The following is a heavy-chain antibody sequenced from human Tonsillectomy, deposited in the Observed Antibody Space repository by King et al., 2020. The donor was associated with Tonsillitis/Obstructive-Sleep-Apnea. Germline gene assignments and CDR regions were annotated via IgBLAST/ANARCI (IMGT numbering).Heavy chain of an antibody. J-gene: IGHJ6*03. V-gene: IGHV3-9*01. CDR1: GVTFDDYA. CDR2: ISWNSGGL. Sequence: VQLVESGGGLVQPGRSLRLSCAASGVTFDDYAMHWVRHAPGKGLEWVSGISWNSGGLGYADSVKGRFTISRDNAKNSLYLQMNSLRAEDTALYYCATDTSSGWGVAGPHYYYHMDVWGKGTTVTVSS. CDR3: ATDTSSGWGVAGPHYYYHMDV. D-gene: IGHD6-19*01.